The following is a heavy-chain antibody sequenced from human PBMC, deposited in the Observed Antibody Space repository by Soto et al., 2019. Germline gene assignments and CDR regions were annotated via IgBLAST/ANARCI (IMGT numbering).Heavy chain of an antibody. CDR3: ARDCGGDCLSAFDI. Sequence: ASVKVSCKASGYTFTSYGISWVRQAPGQGLEWMGWISAYNGNTNYAQKLQGRVTMTTDTSTSTAYMELRSLRSDDTAVYYCARDCGGDCLSAFDIWGQGTMVTVSS. CDR2: ISAYNGNT. D-gene: IGHD2-21*02. CDR1: GYTFTSYG. V-gene: IGHV1-18*01. J-gene: IGHJ3*02.